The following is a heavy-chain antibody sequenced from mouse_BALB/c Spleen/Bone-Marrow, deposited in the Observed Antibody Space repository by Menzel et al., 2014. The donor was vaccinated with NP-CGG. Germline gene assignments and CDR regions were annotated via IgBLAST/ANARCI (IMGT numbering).Heavy chain of an antibody. V-gene: IGHV5-6-4*01. J-gene: IGHJ2*01. D-gene: IGHD2-4*01. CDR2: ISSGGSYT. CDR3: TSMITRGYYFDY. CDR1: GFTFSSYT. Sequence: EVMLVESGGGLGKPGGSLKLSCAASGFTFSSYTMSWVRQTPEKRLEWVATISSGGSYTYYPDSVKGRFTISRDNAKNTLYLQMSSLKSEDTAMYYCTSMITRGYYFDYWGQGTTLTVSS.